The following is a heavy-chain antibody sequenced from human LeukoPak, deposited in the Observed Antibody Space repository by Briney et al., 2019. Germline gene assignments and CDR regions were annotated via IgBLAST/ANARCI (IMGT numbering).Heavy chain of an antibody. CDR2: ISSSGSTI. Sequence: GGSLRLSCAASGFTFSDYYMSWIRQAPGKGLEWVSYISSSGSTIYYADSVRGRFTISRDNSKNSLYLQMNSLRAEDTAVYYCARGMDYDVLAGPPDYWGQGTLVTVSS. CDR3: ARGMDYDVLAGPPDY. J-gene: IGHJ4*02. CDR1: GFTFSDYY. D-gene: IGHD3-9*01. V-gene: IGHV3-11*04.